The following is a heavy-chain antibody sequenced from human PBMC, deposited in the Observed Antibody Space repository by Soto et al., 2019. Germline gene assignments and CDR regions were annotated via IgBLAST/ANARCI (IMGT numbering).Heavy chain of an antibody. CDR2: INPETGGT. Sequence: ASVKVSCKASGYAFTGYYVHWVREAPGQGLEWMGWINPETGGTSYAQKFQGRVTLSRDTSINTAYLELSSLRFDDAAVYFCARERFQVISDGMDVWGQGTTVTVSS. CDR1: GYAFTGYY. J-gene: IGHJ6*02. V-gene: IGHV1-2*02. D-gene: IGHD2-21*01. CDR3: ARERFQVISDGMDV.